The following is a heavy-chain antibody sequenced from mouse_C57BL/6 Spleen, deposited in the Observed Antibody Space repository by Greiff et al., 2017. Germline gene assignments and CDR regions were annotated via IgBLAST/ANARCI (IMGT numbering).Heavy chain of an antibody. J-gene: IGHJ2*01. Sequence: QVQLKQSGAELVRPGTSVKVSCKASGYAFTNYLIEWVKQRPGQGLEWIGVINPGSGGTNYNEKFKGKATLTADKSSSTAYMQLSSLTSEDSAVYFCAREEYGSSDYWGQGTTLTVSS. CDR2: INPGSGGT. CDR3: AREEYGSSDY. D-gene: IGHD1-1*01. V-gene: IGHV1-54*01. CDR1: GYAFTNYL.